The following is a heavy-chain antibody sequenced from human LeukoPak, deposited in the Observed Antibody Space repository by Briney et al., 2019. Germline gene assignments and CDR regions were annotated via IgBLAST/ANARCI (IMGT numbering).Heavy chain of an antibody. CDR3: AREYSRSWHYFDY. J-gene: IGHJ4*02. Sequence: QTGGSLRLSCAGSGFTPSSYNMNWVRQAPGQGLEWVSYITSDSVTMFYADSVKGRFTASRDNAENSMYLQMNSLRAEDTAVYYCAREYSRSWHYFDYWGQGTLVTVSS. CDR2: ITSDSVTM. CDR1: GFTPSSYN. D-gene: IGHD6-13*01. V-gene: IGHV3-48*01.